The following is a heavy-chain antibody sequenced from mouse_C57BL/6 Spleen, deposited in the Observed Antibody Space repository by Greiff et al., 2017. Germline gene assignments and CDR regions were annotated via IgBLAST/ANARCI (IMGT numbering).Heavy chain of an antibody. J-gene: IGHJ2*01. D-gene: IGHD4-1*01. CDR1: GYTFTDYN. CDR3: ARWPLGQGDY. V-gene: IGHV1-22*01. CDR2: INPNNGGT. Sequence: VQLQQSGPELVKPGASVKMSCKASGYTFTDYNMHWVKQSHGKSLEWIGYINPNNGGTSYNQKFKGKATLTVNKYSSTAYMELRSLTSEDSAVYYCARWPLGQGDYWGQGTTLTVSS.